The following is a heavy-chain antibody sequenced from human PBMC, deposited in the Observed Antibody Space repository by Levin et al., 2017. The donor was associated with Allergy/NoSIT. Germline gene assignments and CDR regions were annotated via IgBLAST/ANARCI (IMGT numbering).Heavy chain of an antibody. D-gene: IGHD3-9*01. J-gene: IGHJ4*02. CDR3: AKDRSTGSFVLLDY. V-gene: IGHV3-9*01. CDR1: GFTFDDYA. Sequence: SLKISCAASGFTFDDYAMHWVRQAPGKGLEWVSGISWNSGSIGYADSVKGRFTISRDNAKNSLYLKMNSLRAEDTALYYCAKDRSTGSFVLLDYWGQGTLVTVSS. CDR2: ISWNSGSI.